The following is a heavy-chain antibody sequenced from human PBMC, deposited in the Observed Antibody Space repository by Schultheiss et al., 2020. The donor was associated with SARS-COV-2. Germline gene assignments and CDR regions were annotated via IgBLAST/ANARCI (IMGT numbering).Heavy chain of an antibody. J-gene: IGHJ5*02. D-gene: IGHD1-26*01. Sequence: SETLSLTCAVSGNSISSCCWWTWVRQSPGKGLEWIGEMSHSGIINYNPSLKSRVTISMDTSKNHFLLRLTSVTAADSAKYYCIHSGTSYALDTWGQGTLVTVSS. CDR3: IHSGTSYALDT. CDR2: MSHSGII. V-gene: IGHV4-4*02. CDR1: GNSISSCCW.